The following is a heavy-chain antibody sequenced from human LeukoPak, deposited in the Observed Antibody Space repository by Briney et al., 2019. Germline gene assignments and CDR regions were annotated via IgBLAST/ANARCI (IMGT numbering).Heavy chain of an antibody. D-gene: IGHD5-18*01. Sequence: GGSLRLSCAASGFTFSSYAMSWVRQAPGKGLEWVSAISGSGGSTYYADSVRGRFTISRDNSKNALYLQMNSLRAEDTAVYYCAKDRRFIQLCPWGQGTLVTVSS. CDR3: AKDRRFIQLCP. J-gene: IGHJ5*02. CDR2: ISGSGGST. V-gene: IGHV3-23*01. CDR1: GFTFSSYA.